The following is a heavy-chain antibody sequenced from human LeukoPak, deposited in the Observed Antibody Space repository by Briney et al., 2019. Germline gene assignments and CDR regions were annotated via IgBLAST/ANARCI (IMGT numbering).Heavy chain of an antibody. CDR1: GYTLTELS. CDR2: FDPEDGET. CDR3: ASTGEFRTWFGSGYGLFDY. D-gene: IGHD5-12*01. J-gene: IGHJ4*02. V-gene: IGHV1-24*01. Sequence: GASVKVSCKVSGYTLTELSMHWVRQAPGKGLEWMGGFDPEDGETIYAQKFQGRVTMTEDTSTDTAYMELSSLRSEDTAVYYCASTGEFRTWFGSGYGLFDYWGQGTLVTVSS.